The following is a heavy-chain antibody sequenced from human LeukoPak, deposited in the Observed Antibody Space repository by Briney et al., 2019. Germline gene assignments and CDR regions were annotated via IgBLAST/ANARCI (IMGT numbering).Heavy chain of an antibody. CDR1: GYTFTTFG. CDR3: AREGSYSRADAFDI. J-gene: IGHJ3*02. V-gene: IGHV1-18*01. CDR2: ISGYNGNT. D-gene: IGHD1-26*01. Sequence: ASVKVSCKASGYTFTTFGIIWVRQAPGQGLEWMGWISGYNGNTNYAQKLQGRVTMTTDTSTSTAYMELRSLRSDDTAVYYCAREGSYSRADAFDIWGQGTMVTVSS.